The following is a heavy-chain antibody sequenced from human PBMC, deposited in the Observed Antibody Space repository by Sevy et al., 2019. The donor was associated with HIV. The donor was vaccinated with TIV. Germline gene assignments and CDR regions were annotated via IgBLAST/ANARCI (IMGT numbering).Heavy chain of an antibody. CDR3: ARMYYDYVWGSYRISYYYGMDV. Sequence: ASVKVSCKASGYTFTSYGISWVRQAPGQGLEWMGWISAYNGNTNYAQKLQGTVTMTTDTSTSTAYMELRSLRSDDTAVYYCARMYYDYVWGSYRISYYYGMDVWGQGTTVTVSS. D-gene: IGHD3-16*02. V-gene: IGHV1-18*01. CDR1: GYTFTSYG. CDR2: ISAYNGNT. J-gene: IGHJ6*02.